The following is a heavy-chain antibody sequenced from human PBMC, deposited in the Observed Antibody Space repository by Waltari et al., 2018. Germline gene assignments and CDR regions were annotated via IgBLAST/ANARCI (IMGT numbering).Heavy chain of an antibody. D-gene: IGHD2-8*01. CDR3: ARVVRRMLRGDYYYYMDV. CDR2: NIPIFGTA. J-gene: IGHJ6*03. CDR1: GGTFSSYA. V-gene: IGHV1-69*13. Sequence: QVQLVQSGAEVKKPGSSVKVSCKASGGTFSSYAISWVRQAPGQGLEWMGRNIPIFGTAHDAQKFQGRYTINADKSTSTAYMELSSLRSEDTAVYYCARVVRRMLRGDYYYYMDVWGKGTTVTISS.